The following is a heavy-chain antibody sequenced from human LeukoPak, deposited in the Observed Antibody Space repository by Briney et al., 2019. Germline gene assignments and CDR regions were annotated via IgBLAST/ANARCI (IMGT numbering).Heavy chain of an antibody. CDR3: ARTTEAHSWRTRYYDYYMDV. J-gene: IGHJ6*03. CDR2: IYYSGST. CDR1: GGSISSYY. D-gene: IGHD6-13*01. V-gene: IGHV4-59*12. Sequence: SETLSLTCTVSGGSISSYYWSWIRQPPGKGLEWIGYIYYSGSTNYNPSLKRRVTISVDTSKNQFSLKLSSVTAADTAVYYCARTTEAHSWRTRYYDYYMDVWGKGTTVTVSS.